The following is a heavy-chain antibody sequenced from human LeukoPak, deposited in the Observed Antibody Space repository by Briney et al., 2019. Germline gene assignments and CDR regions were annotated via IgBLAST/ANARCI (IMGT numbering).Heavy chain of an antibody. J-gene: IGHJ4*02. CDR2: INPNSGGT. Sequence: ASVKVSCKASGYTFTGYYMHWVRQAPGQGLEWMGWINPNSGGTNCAQKFQGRVTMTRDTSISSAYMELSRLRSDDTAVYYCARGRGSSAFGYWGQGTLVTVSS. CDR1: GYTFTGYY. V-gene: IGHV1-2*02. D-gene: IGHD6-19*01. CDR3: ARGRGSSAFGY.